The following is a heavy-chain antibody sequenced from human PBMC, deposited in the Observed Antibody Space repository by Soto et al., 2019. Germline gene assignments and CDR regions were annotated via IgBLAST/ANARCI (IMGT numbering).Heavy chain of an antibody. V-gene: IGHV3-72*01. CDR3: AKRSRGGTPGIHFDY. CDR2: ARNQANSYTT. J-gene: IGHJ4*02. Sequence: GGSLRLSCAASGFTFSDHYIDWVRQAPGKGLEWVGRARNQANSYTTEYAASVKGRFTLSRDDSKNTLYLQMNSLRAEDTAVYYCAKRSRGGTPGIHFDYWGQGTLVTVSS. D-gene: IGHD3-10*01. CDR1: GFTFSDHY.